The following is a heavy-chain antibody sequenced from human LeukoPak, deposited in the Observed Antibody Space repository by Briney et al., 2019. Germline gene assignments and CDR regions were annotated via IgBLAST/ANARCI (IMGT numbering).Heavy chain of an antibody. J-gene: IGHJ5*02. V-gene: IGHV4-38-2*02. CDR2: IYHSGST. D-gene: IGHD3-22*01. CDR1: GYSISSGYY. CDR3: AREVSPYETSPWFDP. Sequence: PSETLSLTCTVSGYSISSGYYWGWIRQPPGKGLEWIATIYHSGSTYYNPSLQSRVTISLDTSKNQFSLKLSSVTAADTAVYYCAREVSPYETSPWFDPWGQGTLVTVSS.